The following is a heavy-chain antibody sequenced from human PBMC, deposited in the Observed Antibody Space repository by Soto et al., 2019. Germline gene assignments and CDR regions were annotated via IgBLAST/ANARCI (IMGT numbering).Heavy chain of an antibody. CDR2: IYYSGRT. CDR1: GESISSSSYY. V-gene: IGHV4-39*01. D-gene: IGHD2-21*02. CDR3: ARQRTTVVTQAYFDH. Sequence: KTSETLSLTCIVSGESISSSSYYWGWIRQPPGKGLEWIGSIYYSGRTYYNPSFKSRVTISIDTPKNQFSLKLSSVTATDTAVYYCARQRTTVVTQAYFDHWGQGARVTVSS. J-gene: IGHJ4*02.